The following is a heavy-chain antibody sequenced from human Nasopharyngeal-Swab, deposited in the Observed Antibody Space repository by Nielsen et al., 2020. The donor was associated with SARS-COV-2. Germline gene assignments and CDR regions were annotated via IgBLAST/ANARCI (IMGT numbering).Heavy chain of an antibody. J-gene: IGHJ6*02. D-gene: IGHD3-10*01. CDR2: ISSSSSYT. CDR1: GFTFSDYY. CDR3: AKAMVRGVINYYYGMDV. Sequence: GGSLRLSCAASGFTFSDYYMSWIRQAPGKGLEWVSYISSSSSYTNYADSVKGRFTISRDNAKNSLYLQMNSLRAEDTAVYYCAKAMVRGVINYYYGMDVWGQGTTVTVSS. V-gene: IGHV3-11*06.